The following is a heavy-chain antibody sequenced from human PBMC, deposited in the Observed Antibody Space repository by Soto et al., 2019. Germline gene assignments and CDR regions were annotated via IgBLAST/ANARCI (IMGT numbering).Heavy chain of an antibody. V-gene: IGHV3-15*01. J-gene: IGHJ6*03. D-gene: IGHD5-18*01. Sequence: GGSLRLSCAASGFTFSNAWMSWVRQAPGKGLEWVGRIKSKTDGGTTDYAAPVKGRFTISRDDSKNTLYLQMNSLKTEDTAVYYCTTDPPKGYSYGSSYYYYYMDVWGKGTTVTVSS. CDR1: GFTFSNAW. CDR2: IKSKTDGGTT. CDR3: TTDPPKGYSYGSSYYYYYMDV.